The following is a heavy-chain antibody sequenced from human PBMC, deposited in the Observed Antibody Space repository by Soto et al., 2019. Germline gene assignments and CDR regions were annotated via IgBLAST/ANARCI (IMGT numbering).Heavy chain of an antibody. J-gene: IGHJ5*02. D-gene: IGHD3-16*01. CDR1: GGSITSGGFY. CDR2: IYYTGRT. CDR3: ARDWRGGSGWFDP. V-gene: IGHV4-31*03. Sequence: SETLSLTCTVSGGSITSGGFYWGWIRQHPGKGLEWIGYIYYTGRTYYNPSLKSRVTISLDTSENQFSLKLSSVTAADTAVYFCARDWRGGSGWFDPWGQGTLVTVSS.